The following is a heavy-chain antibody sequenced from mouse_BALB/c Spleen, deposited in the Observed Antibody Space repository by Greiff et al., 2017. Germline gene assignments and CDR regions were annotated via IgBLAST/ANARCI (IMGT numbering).Heavy chain of an antibody. J-gene: IGHJ4*01. Sequence: QVQLQQSGAELVRPGVSVKISCKGSGYTFTDYAMHWVKQSHAKSLEWIGVISTYYGDASYNQKFKGKATMTVDKSSSTAYMELARLTSEDSAIYYCARGITTGYAMDYWGQGTSVTVSS. CDR3: ARGITTGYAMDY. CDR2: ISTYYGDA. V-gene: IGHV1S137*01. CDR1: GYTFTDYA. D-gene: IGHD2-4*01.